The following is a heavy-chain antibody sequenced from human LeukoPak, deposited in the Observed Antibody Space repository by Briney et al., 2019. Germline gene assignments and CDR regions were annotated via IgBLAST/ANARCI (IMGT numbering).Heavy chain of an antibody. CDR1: GFSFSSYG. V-gene: IGHV3-33*06. CDR3: AKAPRGYYDSSGYGHFDY. Sequence: GTSLRLSCAASGFSFSSYGMHWVRQAPGKGLEWVPVIWYDGSNYYYTDSVKGRFTISRDNSKNTLYLQMNGLRAEDTAVYYCAKAPRGYYDSSGYGHFDYWGQGTLVTVSS. D-gene: IGHD3-22*01. J-gene: IGHJ4*02. CDR2: IWYDGSNY.